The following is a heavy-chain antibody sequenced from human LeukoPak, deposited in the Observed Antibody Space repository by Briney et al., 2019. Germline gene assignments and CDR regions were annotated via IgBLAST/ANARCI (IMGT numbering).Heavy chain of an antibody. V-gene: IGHV3-NL1*01. CDR3: AKDQGNDFDSGWYPVDY. J-gene: IGHJ4*02. CDR2: IYSGGST. CDR1: GFTFSSYS. D-gene: IGHD6-19*01. Sequence: GGSLRLSCAASGFTFSSYSMNWVRQAPGKGLEWVSVIYSGGSTYYADSVKGRFTISRDKSKNTLYLQMNSLGAEDTAVYYCAKDQGNDFDSGWYPVDYWGQGTLVTVSS.